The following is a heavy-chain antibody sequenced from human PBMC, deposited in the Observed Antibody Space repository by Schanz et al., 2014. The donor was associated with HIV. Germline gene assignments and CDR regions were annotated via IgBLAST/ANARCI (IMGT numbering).Heavy chain of an antibody. CDR2: ISYDGSNK. V-gene: IGHV3-30-3*01. CDR1: GFTFSNYA. J-gene: IGHJ4*02. CDR3: ARAGVTDLFDH. Sequence: QVQLVESGGGVVQPGRSLRLSCAVSGFTFSNYAMHWVRQAPGKGLEWVAVISYDGSNKYYADSVKGRFTISRDKAKNSLYLQMNSLRDEDTAVYYCARAGVTDLFDHWGQGTLVTVSS. D-gene: IGHD2-21*02.